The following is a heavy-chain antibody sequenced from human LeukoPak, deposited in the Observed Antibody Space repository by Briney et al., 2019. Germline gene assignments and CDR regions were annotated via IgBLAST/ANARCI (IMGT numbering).Heavy chain of an antibody. D-gene: IGHD5-12*01. CDR3: ARGGYRTYFDY. J-gene: IGHJ4*02. CDR1: GFTFSSYE. V-gene: IGHV3-48*03. Sequence: GGSLRLSCAASGFTFSSYEMNWVRQAPGEGLEWVSYISSSGSTIYYADSVKGRFTITKDNAKNSLYLQMNSLRAEDTAVYYCARGGYRTYFDYWGQGTLVTVSS. CDR2: ISSSGSTI.